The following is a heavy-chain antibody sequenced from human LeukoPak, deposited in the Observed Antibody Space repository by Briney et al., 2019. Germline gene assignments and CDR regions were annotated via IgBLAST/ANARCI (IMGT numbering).Heavy chain of an antibody. V-gene: IGHV3-21*01. CDR3: ARDLKGYDYYMDV. J-gene: IGHJ6*03. D-gene: IGHD3-3*01. Sequence: GGSLRLSCAASGLTFSSYSMNWVRQAPGKGLEWVSSISSSSSYIYYADSVKGRFTISRDNAKNSLYLQMNSLRAEDTAVYYCARDLKGYDYYMDVWGKGTTVTVSS. CDR2: ISSSSSYI. CDR1: GLTFSSYS.